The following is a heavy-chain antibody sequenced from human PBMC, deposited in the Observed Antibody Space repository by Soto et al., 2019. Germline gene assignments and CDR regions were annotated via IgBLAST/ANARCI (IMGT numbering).Heavy chain of an antibody. D-gene: IGHD3-22*01. J-gene: IGHJ6*02. Sequence: PGGSLRLSCAASGFTFSRYWMSWVRQGPGKGLEWVANIKQDGSQKNYVDSVKGRVTISRDNAKNSPYLQMNSLRAEDTAVYYCARHDYYDSSGSSYYGMDVWGQGTTVTVSS. V-gene: IGHV3-7*04. CDR1: GFTFSRYW. CDR3: ARHDYYDSSGSSYYGMDV. CDR2: IKQDGSQK.